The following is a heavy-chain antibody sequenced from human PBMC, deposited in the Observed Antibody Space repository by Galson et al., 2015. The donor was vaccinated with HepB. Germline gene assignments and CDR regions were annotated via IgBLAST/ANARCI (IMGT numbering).Heavy chain of an antibody. CDR3: ARDYYDSSGYYRGVKDAFDI. CDR1: GFTFSDYY. Sequence: SLRLSCAASGFTFSDYYMSWIRQAPGKGLEWVSYISSSGSTIYYADSVKGRFTISRDNAKNSLYLQMNSLRAEDTAVYYCARDYYDSSGYYRGVKDAFDIWGQGTMVTVSS. CDR2: ISSSGSTI. V-gene: IGHV3-11*01. D-gene: IGHD3-22*01. J-gene: IGHJ3*02.